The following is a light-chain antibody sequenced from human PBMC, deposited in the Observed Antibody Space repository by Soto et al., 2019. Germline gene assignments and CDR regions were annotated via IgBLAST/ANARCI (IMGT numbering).Light chain of an antibody. CDR3: NSFTTSSTLL. CDR1: SGDIGGNNY. J-gene: IGLJ3*02. CDR2: DVT. Sequence: QSGLTQPASVSGSPGQSITISCAGSSGDIGGNNYVSWFQQHPGKAPKVILHDVTIRPSGVSNRFSGSKSGNTASLTISGLQAEDEAMYYCNSFTTSSTLLFGGGTKVTAL. V-gene: IGLV2-14*01.